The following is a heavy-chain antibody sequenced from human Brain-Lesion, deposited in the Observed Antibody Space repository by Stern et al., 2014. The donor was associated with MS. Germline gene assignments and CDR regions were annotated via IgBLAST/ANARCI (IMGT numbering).Heavy chain of an antibody. CDR1: GYRITRHW. CDR3: ARRGDSSSSGFDY. Sequence: EVQLLESGAEAKKPGESLKISCKGSGYRITRHWIGWVLQMPGEGLEWMGIIWPGDSDTRYSPSFQGQVTISADKAISTAYLQWSSLQASDTAMYYCARRGDSSSSGFDYWGQGTLVIVSS. D-gene: IGHD6-6*01. CDR2: IWPGDSDT. J-gene: IGHJ4*02. V-gene: IGHV5-51*01.